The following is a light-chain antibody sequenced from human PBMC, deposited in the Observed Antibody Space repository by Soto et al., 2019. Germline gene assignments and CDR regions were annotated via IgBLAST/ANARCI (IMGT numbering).Light chain of an antibody. J-gene: IGKJ1*01. CDR1: QSVSSN. V-gene: IGKV3-15*01. CDR2: GAS. CDR3: QQYNSWPWT. Sequence: NVLTQSPATLSVSPWERATLSCRASQSVSSNLAWYQQKPGQAPRLLIYGASTRATGIPARFSGSGSGTEFTLTISSLQSEDFAVYYCQQYNSWPWTFGQGTKVDIK.